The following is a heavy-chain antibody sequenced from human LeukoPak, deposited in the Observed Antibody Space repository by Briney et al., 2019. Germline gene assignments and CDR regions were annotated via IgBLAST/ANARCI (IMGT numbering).Heavy chain of an antibody. Sequence: PSETLSLTCTVSGGSISSGSYYWSWIRQPAGKGLEWIGRIYTSGSTNYNPSLKSRVTISVDTSKNQFSLKLSSVTAADTAVYYCESGSYGAFDIWGQGTMVTVSS. D-gene: IGHD1-26*01. J-gene: IGHJ3*02. V-gene: IGHV4-61*02. CDR3: ESGSYGAFDI. CDR2: IYTSGST. CDR1: GGSISSGSYY.